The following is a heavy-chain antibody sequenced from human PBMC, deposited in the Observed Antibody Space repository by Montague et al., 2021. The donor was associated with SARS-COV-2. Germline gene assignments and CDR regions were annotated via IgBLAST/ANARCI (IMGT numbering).Heavy chain of an antibody. D-gene: IGHD5-18*01. J-gene: IGHJ6*02. Sequence: SETLSLTCTVSGGSISSSDYYWGWIRQPPGKGLEWIGTIYYSGSTYYTPSLKSRVTISVDTSKNQLSLELTSLTAADTAVYYCARSSGYNYDISYYGMDVWGQGTTVTVSS. V-gene: IGHV4-39*01. CDR1: GGSISSSDYY. CDR2: IYYSGST. CDR3: ARSSGYNYDISYYGMDV.